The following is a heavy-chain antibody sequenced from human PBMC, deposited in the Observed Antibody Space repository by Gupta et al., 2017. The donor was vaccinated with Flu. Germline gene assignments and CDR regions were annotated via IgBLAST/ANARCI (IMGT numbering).Heavy chain of an antibody. CDR1: GLTFDVYA. CDR2: TSWNSGDI. CDR3: ARASGWYSAFDY. V-gene: IGHV3-9*01. Sequence: EVQLVESGGGLVQPGGSLSTCCASSGLTFDVYAMHWVRQAPGKGLEWVSGTSWNSGDIGYADSVKGRFTISRDNAKNSLYLQMSSLRAEDTAFYYCARASGWYSAFDYWGQGTLVTVSS. J-gene: IGHJ4*02. D-gene: IGHD6-19*01.